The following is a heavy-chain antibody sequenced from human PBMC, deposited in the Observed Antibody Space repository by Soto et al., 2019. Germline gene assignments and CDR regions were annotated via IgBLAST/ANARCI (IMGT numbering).Heavy chain of an antibody. V-gene: IGHV4-59*08. CDR2: IRYSGRT. CDR1: GGSISPYY. CDR3: ASAYCGGDCDLASVEY. J-gene: IGHJ4*02. D-gene: IGHD2-21*02. Sequence: QVQLQESGPGLVKPSETLSLTCTVSGGSISPYYWSWIRQSPGKGLEWIGHIRYSGRTNYNPSLNPSLKGRVTISADTSKNQFSLKLSSVTAADTAVYYCASAYCGGDCDLASVEYWGLGTLVTVSS.